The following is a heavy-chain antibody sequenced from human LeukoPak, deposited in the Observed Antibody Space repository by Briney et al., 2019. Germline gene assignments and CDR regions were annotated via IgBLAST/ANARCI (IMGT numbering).Heavy chain of an antibody. J-gene: IGHJ4*02. CDR1: GFTLSNYA. CDR3: AKSCSGGTCYHDY. D-gene: IGHD2-15*01. CDR2: IGAST. Sequence: GGSLRLSCAASGFTLSNYAMSWVRQAPGKGLEWVSTIGASTYYADSVKGRFTISRDNSKNMLYLQMNSLRAEDTAVYYCAKSCSGGTCYHDYWGQGTLVTVSS. V-gene: IGHV3-23*01.